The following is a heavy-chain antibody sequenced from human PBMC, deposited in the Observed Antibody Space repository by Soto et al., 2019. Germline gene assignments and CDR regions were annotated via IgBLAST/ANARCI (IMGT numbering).Heavy chain of an antibody. CDR1: GFTFSEYG. V-gene: IGHV3-23*01. CDR3: ARGEDTAMVPRLSY. J-gene: IGHJ4*02. D-gene: IGHD5-18*01. Sequence: PGGSLRLSCAASGFTFSEYGMSWVRQAPGKGLEWVSGISGSGGSIYYADSVKGRFTISRDKSKNQFSLKLSSVTAADTAVYYCARGEDTAMVPRLSYWGQGTLVTVSS. CDR2: ISGSGGSI.